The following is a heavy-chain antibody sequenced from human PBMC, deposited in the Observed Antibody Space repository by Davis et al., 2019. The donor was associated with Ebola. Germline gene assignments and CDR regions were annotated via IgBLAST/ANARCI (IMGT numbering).Heavy chain of an antibody. V-gene: IGHV3-21*04. CDR2: ISSSSSYI. CDR1: GFTFSSYS. CDR3: ARDSPGNGMDV. D-gene: IGHD6-13*01. Sequence: GESLKISCAASGFTFSSYSMNWVRQAPGKGLEWVSSISSSSSYIYYADSVKGRFTISRDNAKNSLYLQMNSLRAEDTAVYYCARDSPGNGMDVWGQGATVTVSS. J-gene: IGHJ6*02.